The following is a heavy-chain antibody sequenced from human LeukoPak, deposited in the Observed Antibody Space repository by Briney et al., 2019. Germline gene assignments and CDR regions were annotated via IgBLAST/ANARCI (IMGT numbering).Heavy chain of an antibody. CDR3: AKGLPGIAVAGTALPDY. D-gene: IGHD6-19*01. Sequence: GGSLRLSCAASGFTFSSYAMHWVRQAPGKGLEWVAVISYDGSNKYYADSVKGRFTISRDNSKNTLYLQMNSLRAEDTAVYYCAKGLPGIAVAGTALPDYWGQGTLVTVSS. V-gene: IGHV3-30-3*01. CDR1: GFTFSSYA. CDR2: ISYDGSNK. J-gene: IGHJ4*02.